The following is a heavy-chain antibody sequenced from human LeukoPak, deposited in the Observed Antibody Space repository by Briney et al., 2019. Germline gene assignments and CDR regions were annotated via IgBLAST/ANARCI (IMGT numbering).Heavy chain of an antibody. Sequence: GGSLRLSCAASGFTFSDYYMSWIRQAPGKGLEWVSYISSSGSTIYYADFVKGRFTISRDNAKNSLYLQMNSLRAEDTAVYYCARGGYSSSWYYYYGMDVWGQGTTVTVSS. CDR3: ARGGYSSSWYYYYGMDV. CDR2: ISSSGSTI. CDR1: GFTFSDYY. D-gene: IGHD6-13*01. J-gene: IGHJ6*02. V-gene: IGHV3-11*01.